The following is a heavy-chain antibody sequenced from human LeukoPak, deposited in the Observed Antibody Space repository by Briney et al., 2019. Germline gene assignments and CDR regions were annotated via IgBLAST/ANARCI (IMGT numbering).Heavy chain of an antibody. CDR2: ISGSGGST. Sequence: GRSLRLSCAASGFTFSSYAMSWVRQAPGKGLEWVSAISGSGGSTYYADSVKGRFTISRDNSKNTLYLQMNSLRAEDTAVYYCAKDLGEVGGPFDYWGQGTLVIVSS. CDR1: GFTFSSYA. V-gene: IGHV3-23*01. J-gene: IGHJ4*02. CDR3: AKDLGEVGGPFDY. D-gene: IGHD1-26*01.